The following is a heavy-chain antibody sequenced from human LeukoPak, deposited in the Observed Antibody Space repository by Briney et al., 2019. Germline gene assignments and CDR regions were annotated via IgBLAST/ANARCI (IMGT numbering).Heavy chain of an antibody. J-gene: IGHJ3*02. CDR3: ARDPYGSGSTSFDT. D-gene: IGHD3-10*01. CDR2: IWYDGSNK. CDR1: GFTFSSYW. V-gene: IGHV3-33*08. Sequence: PGGSLRLSCAASGFTFSSYWMHWVRQAPGKGLEWVAVIWYDGSNKYYADSVKGRFIISRDNSKNTLYLQVNSLRAEDTAVYYCARDPYGSGSTSFDTWGQGTMVTVPS.